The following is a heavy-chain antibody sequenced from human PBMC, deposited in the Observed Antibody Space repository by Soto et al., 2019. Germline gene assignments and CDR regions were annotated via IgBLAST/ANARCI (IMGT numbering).Heavy chain of an antibody. CDR1: GDSVSSTSAA. V-gene: IGHV6-1*01. D-gene: IGHD6-13*01. CDR2: TYYRSKWYN. CDR3: ATRMGSSTPDAFDT. J-gene: IGHJ3*02. Sequence: SQTLSLTCAISGDSVSSTSAAWNWIRQSPSRGLEWLGRTYYRSKWYNDYAVSVKSRITINLDTSKNQFSLQLISVTPEDTAVYYCATRMGSSTPDAFDTWGQGTMVTVSS.